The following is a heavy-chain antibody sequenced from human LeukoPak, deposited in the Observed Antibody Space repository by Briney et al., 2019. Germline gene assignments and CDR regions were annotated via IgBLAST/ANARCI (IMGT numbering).Heavy chain of an antibody. Sequence: RGPLRLSCAASGLTFSRYAMSWVRQAPGKGLEWGSAISGSGGSTYYANSLKGRFTISKDNSKKTLYLQMNSLRAEETAVYYCAKGAGSCGGCYSDGFDYWGQGTLVTVSS. V-gene: IGHV3-23*01. D-gene: IGHD2-15*01. CDR1: GLTFSRYA. J-gene: IGHJ4*02. CDR2: ISGSGGST. CDR3: AKGAGSCGGCYSDGFDY.